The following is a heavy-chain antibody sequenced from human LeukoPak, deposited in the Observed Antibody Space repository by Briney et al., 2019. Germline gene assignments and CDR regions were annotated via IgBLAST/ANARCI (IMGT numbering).Heavy chain of an antibody. CDR2: IYYSGST. CDR1: GGSISNYY. CDR3: ARHLAGITGTTAAFDI. J-gene: IGHJ3*02. D-gene: IGHD1-20*01. V-gene: IGHV4-59*08. Sequence: SETLSLTCTVSGGSISNYYWSWIRQPPGKGLEWIGYIYYSGSTNYNPSLKSRVTISVDTSKNQFSLKLSSVTAADTAVYYCARHLAGITGTTAAFDIWGQGTMVTVSS.